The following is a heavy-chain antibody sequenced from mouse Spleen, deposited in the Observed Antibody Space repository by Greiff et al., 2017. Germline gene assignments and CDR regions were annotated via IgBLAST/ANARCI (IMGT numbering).Heavy chain of an antibody. J-gene: IGHJ3*01. V-gene: IGHV14-4*01. Sequence: VQLQQSGAELVRPGASVKLSCTASGFNIKDDYMHWVKQRPEQGLEWIGWIDPENGDTEYASKFQGKATITADTSSNTAYLQLSSLTSEDTAVYYCTTLGESVAYGGRETVVSVSA. CDR2: IDPENGDT. CDR1: GFNIKDDY. CDR3: TTLGESVAY. D-gene: IGHD4-1*01.